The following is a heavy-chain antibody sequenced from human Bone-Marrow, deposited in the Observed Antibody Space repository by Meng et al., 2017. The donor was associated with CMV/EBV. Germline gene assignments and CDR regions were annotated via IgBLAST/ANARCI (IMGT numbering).Heavy chain of an antibody. D-gene: IGHD5-24*01. CDR1: GFKCSDYN. V-gene: IGHV3-21*01. J-gene: IGHJ6*02. CDR2: ISSSCSYI. Sequence: GESLKISWAASGFKCSDYNMNWVRQAPGKGLQWVSSISSSCSYIYYADSMKGRFTISRDNSKNTLYLQMNSLRAEDTAVYYCASTGDGCMRADPNGMGVWGQGTTVTVSS. CDR3: ASTGDGCMRADPNGMGV.